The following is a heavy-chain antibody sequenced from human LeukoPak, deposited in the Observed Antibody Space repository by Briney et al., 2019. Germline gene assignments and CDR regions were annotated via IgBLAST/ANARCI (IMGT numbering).Heavy chain of an antibody. CDR1: GGSFSGYY. D-gene: IGHD1-14*01. V-gene: IGHV4-34*01. J-gene: IGHJ6*03. CDR3: ARVSRNPFYYYYYYMDV. CDR2: INHSGST. Sequence: SETLSPTCAVYGGSFSGYYWSWIRQPPGKGLEWIGEINHSGSTNYNPSLKSRVTISVDTSKNQFSLKLSSVTAADTAVYYCARVSRNPFYYYYYYMDVWGKGTTVTVSS.